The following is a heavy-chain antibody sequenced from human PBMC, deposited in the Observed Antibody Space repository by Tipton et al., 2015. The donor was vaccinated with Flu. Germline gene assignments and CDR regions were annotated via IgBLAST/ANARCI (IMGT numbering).Heavy chain of an antibody. D-gene: IGHD2-15*01. CDR1: GGSISGSDNY. J-gene: IGHJ6*02. CDR3: ARMSGVAAARPYYFGVDV. Sequence: TLSLTCTVSGGSISGSDNYWGWIRQSPGKGLEWIGSMFHRGSTYYNPSLRSRVNIFIDTSKNQFSLHLSSVTAADTAVYYCARMSGVAAARPYYFGVDVWGHGTTVTVSS. V-gene: IGHV4-39*01. CDR2: MFHRGST.